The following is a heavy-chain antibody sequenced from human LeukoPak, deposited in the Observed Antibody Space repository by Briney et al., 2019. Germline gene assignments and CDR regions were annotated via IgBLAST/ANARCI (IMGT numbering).Heavy chain of an antibody. Sequence: SVKVSCKASGGTFSSYAISWVRQAPGQGLEWMGGIIPIFGTANYAQKFQGRVTMTRDMSTSTVYMELSSLRSEDTAVYYCARENSYGYGNYYYYMDVWGKGTTVTVSS. CDR3: ARENSYGYGNYYYYMDV. D-gene: IGHD5-18*01. V-gene: IGHV1-69*05. CDR1: GGTFSSYA. J-gene: IGHJ6*03. CDR2: IIPIFGTA.